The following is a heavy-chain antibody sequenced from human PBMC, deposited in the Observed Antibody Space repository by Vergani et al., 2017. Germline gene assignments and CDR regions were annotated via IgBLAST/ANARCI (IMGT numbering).Heavy chain of an antibody. CDR3: ASGKYYTDSTSHFRRRYFDV. CDR1: GDSVISTDYH. Sequence: QVQLQESGPGLVKPSETLSLTCTVSGDSVISTDYHWGWIRQPPGKGLEWIGSMDYSGSTSYNPSLESRISISFETPKNQFSLRLTSVTAADTAVYYCASGKYYTDSTSHFRRRYFDVWGRGTVVTVPS. V-gene: IGHV4-39*01. CDR2: MDYSGST. D-gene: IGHD3-3*01. J-gene: IGHJ2*01.